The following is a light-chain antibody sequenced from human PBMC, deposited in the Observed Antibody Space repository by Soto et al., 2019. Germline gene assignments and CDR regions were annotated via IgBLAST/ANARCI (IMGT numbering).Light chain of an antibody. Sequence: DNQMTQSPSSLSASVGGRVTSTGRASQSISTYLHWYQQKPGKAPNLLIYAASTLQSGVPSRFSGSGSGTDFTLTISSLQPEDFATYFCQHDYSTPLTFGGGTKVDIK. J-gene: IGKJ4*01. CDR1: QSISTY. V-gene: IGKV1-39*01. CDR3: QHDYSTPLT. CDR2: AAS.